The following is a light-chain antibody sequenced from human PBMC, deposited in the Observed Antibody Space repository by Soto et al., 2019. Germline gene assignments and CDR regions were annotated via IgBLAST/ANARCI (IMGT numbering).Light chain of an antibody. CDR3: SSYTRSSTLV. Sequence: QPVLTQPASVSGSPGQSITFSCTGTSSDVGSYNYVSWYQQHPGKAPKLMIYDVSNRPLGISNRFSGSKSGNTASLTISGLQAEDEADYYCSSYTRSSTLVFGGGTKLTVL. V-gene: IGLV2-14*03. CDR2: DVS. CDR1: SSDVGSYNY. J-gene: IGLJ2*01.